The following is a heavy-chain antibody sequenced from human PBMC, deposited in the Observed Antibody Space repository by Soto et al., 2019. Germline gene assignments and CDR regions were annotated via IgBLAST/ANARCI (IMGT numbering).Heavy chain of an antibody. CDR3: ACIFSGGYGYGFYYYGMAV. CDR1: GGSISSSSYY. V-gene: IGHV4-39*01. Sequence: SETLSLTCTVSGGSISSSSYYWGWIRQPPGKGLEWIGSIYYSGSTYYNPSLKSRVTISVDTSKNQFSLKLSSVTAADMAVYYCACIFSGGYGYGFYYYGMAVWGQGTTVTVSS. D-gene: IGHD5-18*01. J-gene: IGHJ6*02. CDR2: IYYSGST.